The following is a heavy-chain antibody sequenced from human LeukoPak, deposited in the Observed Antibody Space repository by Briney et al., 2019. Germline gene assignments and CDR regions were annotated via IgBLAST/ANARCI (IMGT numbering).Heavy chain of an antibody. D-gene: IGHD4-17*01. Sequence: GGSLRLSCAASGFTFSSYAMSWVRQAPGKGLEWVSAISGSGGSTYYADSVKGRFTISRDNSKNTLYLQMNSLRAEDTAVYYCARNRVQHYGDYLRLGSERGPSPGLIDYWGQGTLVTVSS. J-gene: IGHJ4*02. CDR2: ISGSGGST. CDR1: GFTFSSYA. CDR3: ARNRVQHYGDYLRLGSERGPSPGLIDY. V-gene: IGHV3-23*01.